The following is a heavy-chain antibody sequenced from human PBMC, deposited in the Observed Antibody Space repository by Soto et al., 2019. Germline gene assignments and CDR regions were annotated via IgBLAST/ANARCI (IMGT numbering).Heavy chain of an antibody. CDR2: MNPNSGNT. Sequence: QVQLVQSGAEVKKPGASVKVSCKASGYTFTSYDINWVRQATGQGLEWMGWMNPNSGNTGYAQKFQGRVTMTRNTTLSTAYIVLRSLRSYDTAVSYCARLYSGSYAGSYYFDYWGQGTLVTVSS. CDR1: GYTFTSYD. J-gene: IGHJ4*02. CDR3: ARLYSGSYAGSYYFDY. V-gene: IGHV1-8*01. D-gene: IGHD1-26*01.